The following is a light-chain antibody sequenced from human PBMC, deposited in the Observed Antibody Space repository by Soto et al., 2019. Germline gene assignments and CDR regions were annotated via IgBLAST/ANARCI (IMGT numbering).Light chain of an antibody. CDR3: QQYGSSPWT. J-gene: IGKJ1*01. V-gene: IGKV3-20*01. CDR1: QSASSRY. CDR2: GAS. Sequence: EIVLTQSPGTLSLSPGERATLSCRAGQSASSRYLAWYQQKPGQAPRLLIYGASSRATGIPDRFSGSGSGTDFTLTISRLETEDFAVYYCQQYGSSPWTFGQGTKVEIK.